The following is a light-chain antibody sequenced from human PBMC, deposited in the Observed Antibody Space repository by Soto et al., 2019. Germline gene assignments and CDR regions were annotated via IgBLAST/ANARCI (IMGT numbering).Light chain of an antibody. V-gene: IGKV2-30*02. J-gene: IGKJ5*01. CDR2: KVS. CDR1: QRLLHGNGYNY. Sequence: VMTQSPLSLSVTPGEPASISCRASQRLLHGNGYNYLDWFQQRPGRSPRRLIYKVSNRDSGVPARFSGSGSGTDFALKISRVEAEDVGVYYCMQGTHWPITFGQGTRLEI. CDR3: MQGTHWPIT.